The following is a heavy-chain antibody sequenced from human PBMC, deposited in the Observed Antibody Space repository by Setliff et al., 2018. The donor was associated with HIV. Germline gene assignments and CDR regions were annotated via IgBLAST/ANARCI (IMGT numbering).Heavy chain of an antibody. J-gene: IGHJ4*02. Sequence: PSETLSLTCAVYGGSFSGYYWSWIRQPPGKGLEWIGEINHSGSTNYNPSLESRVTISVDTSKNQFSLKLSSVTAADTAVYYCARGSDWPLGSYFDYWGQGTLVTVSS. V-gene: IGHV4-34*01. CDR3: ARGSDWPLGSYFDY. CDR1: GGSFSGYY. CDR2: INHSGST. D-gene: IGHD1-26*01.